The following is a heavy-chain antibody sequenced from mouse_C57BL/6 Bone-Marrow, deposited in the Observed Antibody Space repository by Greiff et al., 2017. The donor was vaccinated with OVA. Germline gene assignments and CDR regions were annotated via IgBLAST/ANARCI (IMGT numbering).Heavy chain of an antibody. CDR2: IFPGSGST. Sequence: VKLVESGPELVKPGASVKISCKASGYTFTDYYINWVKQRPGQGLEWIGWIFPGSGSTYYNEKFKGKATLTVDKSSSTAYMLLSSLTSEDSAVYFCARLGGLAWFAYWGQGTLVTVSA. CDR3: ARLGGLAWFAY. V-gene: IGHV1-75*01. CDR1: GYTFTDYY. J-gene: IGHJ3*01.